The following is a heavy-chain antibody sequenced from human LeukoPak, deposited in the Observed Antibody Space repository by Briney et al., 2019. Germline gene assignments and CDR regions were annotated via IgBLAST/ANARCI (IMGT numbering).Heavy chain of an antibody. J-gene: IGHJ4*02. CDR2: FLYSGTT. Sequence: SETLSLTRVVSGDSILTSDHYWGWIRQSPGKGLEWIGSFLYSGTTNYNPSLKSRVTISVDTSKNQFSLKLSSVTASDTAVYYCVRRTAVAADYWGQGTLVTVSS. CDR1: GDSILTSDHY. CDR3: VRRTAVAADY. V-gene: IGHV4-39*01. D-gene: IGHD2-15*01.